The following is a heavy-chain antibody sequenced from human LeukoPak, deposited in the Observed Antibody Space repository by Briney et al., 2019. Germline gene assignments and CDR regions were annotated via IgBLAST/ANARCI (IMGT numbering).Heavy chain of an antibody. CDR2: IYYSGST. V-gene: IGHV4-34*01. CDR3: AREAYSNYRSYYYGMDV. J-gene: IGHJ6*02. D-gene: IGHD4-4*01. Sequence: PSETLSLTCAVYGGSFSGYYWSWIRQPPGKGLEWIGSIYYSGSTYYNPSLKSRVTISVDTSKNQFSLKLSSVTAADTAVYYCAREAYSNYRSYYYGMDVWGQGTTVTVSS. CDR1: GGSFSGYY.